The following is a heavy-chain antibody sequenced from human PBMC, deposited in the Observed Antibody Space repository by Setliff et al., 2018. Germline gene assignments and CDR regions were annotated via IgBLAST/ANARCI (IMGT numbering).Heavy chain of an antibody. V-gene: IGHV3-73*01. J-gene: IGHJ4*02. CDR3: ASAEVVVAP. Sequence: GGSLRLSCAASGFTFSGSAMHWVRQASGKGLEWVGRIRSRPDNYATAYAASVKGRFTIARDDSKNSLYLQMNSLKTEDTAVYYCASAEVVVAPWGQGTLVTVSS. D-gene: IGHD2-15*01. CDR2: IRSRPDNYAT. CDR1: GFTFSGSA.